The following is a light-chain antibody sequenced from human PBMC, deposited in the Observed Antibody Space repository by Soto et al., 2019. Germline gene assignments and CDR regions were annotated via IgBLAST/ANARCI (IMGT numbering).Light chain of an antibody. Sequence: QAVLTQPPSASGTPGQRVTISCSGSSSNIGSSTVTWYQQLPGAAPTVLIHSNNQRPSGVPDRFSGSKSGTSASLAISGLQSDDEADYYCSSYAGSNNFGVFGGGTKLTVL. CDR3: SSYAGSNNFGV. CDR1: SSNIGSST. J-gene: IGLJ2*01. CDR2: SNN. V-gene: IGLV1-44*01.